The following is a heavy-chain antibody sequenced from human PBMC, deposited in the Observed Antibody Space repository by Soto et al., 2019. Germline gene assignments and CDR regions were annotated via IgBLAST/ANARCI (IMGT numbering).Heavy chain of an antibody. CDR3: AREGIQIDAFDI. J-gene: IGHJ3*02. CDR1: GFIFSSYE. V-gene: IGHV3-48*03. Sequence: EVQLVDSGGGLVQPGGSLRLSCGVSGFIFSSYEMNWVRQAPGKGLEWVSYISDSGSTIYYADSVKGRFTISRDNAKDSLYLQMNSLRAEDTAVYYCAREGIQIDAFDIWGQGTMVTVSS. CDR2: ISDSGSTI. D-gene: IGHD5-18*01.